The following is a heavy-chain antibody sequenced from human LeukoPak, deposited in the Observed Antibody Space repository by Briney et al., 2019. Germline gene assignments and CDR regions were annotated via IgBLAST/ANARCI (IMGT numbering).Heavy chain of an antibody. CDR1: GFTFSSYS. V-gene: IGHV3-48*01. Sequence: GGSLRLSCAASGFTFSSYSMNWVRQAPGKGLEWVSYISSSSSTIYYADSVKGRFTISRDNSKNTLYLQMNSLRAEDTAVYYCARAGSSSLPTPDYWGQGTLVTVSS. D-gene: IGHD6-13*01. CDR3: ARAGSSSLPTPDY. CDR2: ISSSSSTI. J-gene: IGHJ4*02.